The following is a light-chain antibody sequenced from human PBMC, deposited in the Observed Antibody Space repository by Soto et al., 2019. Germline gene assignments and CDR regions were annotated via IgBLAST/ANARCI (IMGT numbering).Light chain of an antibody. CDR3: QSYDINQGVVV. J-gene: IGLJ2*01. CDR2: GNT. Sequence: QSVLTQPPSVSGAPGHRVTISCTGSSSNIGSGYDVHWYQQLPGTAPKLLISGNTDRPSGVPDRFSGSKSGTSASLAITGLQTEDEADYYCQSYDINQGVVVFGGGTMLTVL. CDR1: SSNIGSGYD. V-gene: IGLV1-40*01.